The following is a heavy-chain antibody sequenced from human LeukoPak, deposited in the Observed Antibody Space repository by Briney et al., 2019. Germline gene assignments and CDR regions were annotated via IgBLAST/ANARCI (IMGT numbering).Heavy chain of an antibody. CDR2: ISSSSTI. CDR1: GFTFSSYS. Sequence: GGSLRLSCAASGFTFSSYSMNWVRQAPGKGLEWVSYISSSSTIYYADSVKGRFTISRDNAKNSLYLQMNSLRDEDTAVYYCAREDCSSTSCYYVGNYYYYGMDVWGQGTTVTVSS. D-gene: IGHD2-2*01. V-gene: IGHV3-48*02. CDR3: AREDCSSTSCYYVGNYYYYGMDV. J-gene: IGHJ6*02.